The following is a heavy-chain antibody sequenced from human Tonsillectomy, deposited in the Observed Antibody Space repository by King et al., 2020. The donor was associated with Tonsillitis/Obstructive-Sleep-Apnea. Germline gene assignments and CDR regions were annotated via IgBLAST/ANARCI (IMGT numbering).Heavy chain of an antibody. CDR3: ARDDRYCSGGSCYSRLFDY. J-gene: IGHJ4*02. D-gene: IGHD2-15*01. V-gene: IGHV4-39*02. CDR2: IYYSGST. CDR1: GGSISSSSYY. Sequence: LQLQESGPGLVKPSETLSLTCTVSGGSISSSSYYWGWIRQPPGKGLEWIGSIYYSGSTYYNPSRKSRVTISVDTSKNQFSLKLSSVTAADTAVYYCARDDRYCSGGSCYSRLFDYWGQGTLVTVSS.